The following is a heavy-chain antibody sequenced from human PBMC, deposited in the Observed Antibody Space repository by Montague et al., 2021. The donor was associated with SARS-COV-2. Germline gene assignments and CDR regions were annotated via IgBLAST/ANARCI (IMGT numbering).Heavy chain of an antibody. CDR2: IYWDDDK. CDR3: AHSSIAAAGTTRGRFDP. V-gene: IGHV2-5*02. Sequence: PALVKPTQTLTLTCTFSGFSLSTSGVGVGWIRQPPGKALEWLAVIYWDDDKRYSPSLKSRLTITKDTSKNQVVLTMTNMDSVDTATYYCAHSSIAAAGTTRGRFDPWGQGTLVTVSS. D-gene: IGHD6-13*01. CDR1: GFSLSTSGVG. J-gene: IGHJ5*02.